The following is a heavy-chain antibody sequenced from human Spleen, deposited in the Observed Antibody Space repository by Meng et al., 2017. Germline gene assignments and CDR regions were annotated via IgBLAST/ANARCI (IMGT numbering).Heavy chain of an antibody. CDR3: AKEIRPNDY. CDR1: GFTFSTSA. CDR2: ISIHGERT. V-gene: IGHV3-23*01. Sequence: GGSLRLSCAVSGFTFSTSAMSWVRQAPGRGLEWVSSISIHGERTGYADSVKGRFTVSRDNSRSTLHLQMNSLRAEDTAIYYCAKEIRPNDYWGQGTLVTGSS. J-gene: IGHJ4*02.